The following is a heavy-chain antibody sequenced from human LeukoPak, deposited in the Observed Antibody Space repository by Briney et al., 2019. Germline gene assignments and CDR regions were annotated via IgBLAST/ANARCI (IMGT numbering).Heavy chain of an antibody. D-gene: IGHD1-26*01. CDR3: ARAVEATINDY. V-gene: IGHV3-21*01. CDR2: ISSSSSYI. CDR1: GFTFSSYS. Sequence: GGSLTLSCAASGFTFSSYSMNWVRQAPGKGLEWVSSISSSSSYIYYADSVKGRFTISRDNAKNTLYLQMNSLRAEDTAVYYCARAVEATINDYWGQGTLVTVSS. J-gene: IGHJ4*02.